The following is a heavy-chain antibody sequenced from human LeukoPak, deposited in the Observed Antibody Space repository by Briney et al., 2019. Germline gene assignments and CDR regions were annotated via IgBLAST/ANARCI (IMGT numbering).Heavy chain of an antibody. CDR2: IDPSDSYT. J-gene: IGHJ6*02. CDR1: GYGFTTYW. CDR3: ARQEQYHNYEYYYYAMDV. D-gene: IGHD4-11*01. Sequence: GESLKISCKGSGYGFTTYWITWVRQMPGKGLEWMGKIDPSDSYTKYSPSFQGHVTMSADKSISTAYPQWSSLEASDTAMYYCARQEQYHNYEYYYYAMDVWGQGTTVTVSS. V-gene: IGHV5-10-1*01.